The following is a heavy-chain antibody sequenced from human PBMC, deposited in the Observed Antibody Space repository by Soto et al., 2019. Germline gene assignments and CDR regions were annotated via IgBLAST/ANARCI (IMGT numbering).Heavy chain of an antibody. CDR2: ISSSSSYI. V-gene: IGHV3-21*01. Sequence: PGGSLRLSCAASGFTFSSYSMNWVRQAPGKGLEWVSSISSSSSYIYYADSVKGRFTISRDNAKNSLYLQMNSLRAEDTAVYYCASEEDYDSSGPDCWGQGTLVTVSS. CDR3: ASEEDYDSSGPDC. CDR1: GFTFSSYS. D-gene: IGHD3-22*01. J-gene: IGHJ4*02.